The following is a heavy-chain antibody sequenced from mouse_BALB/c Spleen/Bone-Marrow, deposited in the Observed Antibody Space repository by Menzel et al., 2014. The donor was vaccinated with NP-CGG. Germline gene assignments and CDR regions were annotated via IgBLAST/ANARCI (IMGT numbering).Heavy chain of an antibody. CDR3: TRSGNFFDY. D-gene: IGHD1-3*01. V-gene: IGHV3-2*02. Sequence: VQLQQSGPGLVKPSQSLSLTCTVTGYSITSDYAWNWIRQFPGNKLEWMGHITYSGGTSCNPSLKSRISFTRDTSKNXXXLQLNSVTIEDTATYYGTRSGNFFDYWGQGTTLTVSS. CDR1: GYSITSDYA. J-gene: IGHJ2*01. CDR2: ITYSGGT.